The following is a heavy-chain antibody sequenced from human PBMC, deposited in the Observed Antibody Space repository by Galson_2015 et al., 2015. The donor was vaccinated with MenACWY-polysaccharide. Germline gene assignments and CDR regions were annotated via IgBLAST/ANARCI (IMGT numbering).Heavy chain of an antibody. V-gene: IGHV3-7*01. CDR1: GFTFSNFW. CDR3: VRERWVRGVFFDQ. D-gene: IGHD3-10*01. Sequence: SLRLSCAASGFTFSNFWMSWVRQAPGKELEWVASIKQDGSEKYLVDSVKGRFTISRDNAENSLFLQMNSLRAEDTAVYYCVRERWVRGVFFDQWGQGTQVTVSS. J-gene: IGHJ4*02. CDR2: IKQDGSEK.